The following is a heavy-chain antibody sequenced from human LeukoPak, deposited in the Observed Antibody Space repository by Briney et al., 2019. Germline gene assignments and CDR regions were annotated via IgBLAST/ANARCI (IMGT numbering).Heavy chain of an antibody. J-gene: IGHJ4*02. Sequence: SGGSLRLSCAASGFTFRSYAMQWVRQAPGKGLEWVSYITYNSGTIFYADSVKGRFTISRDKAKDSLYLQMSSLRDEDTAVYYCARDSGYSYADDYWGQGTLVFVSS. CDR2: ITYNSGTI. CDR1: GFTFRSYA. V-gene: IGHV3-48*02. CDR3: ARDSGYSYADDY. D-gene: IGHD5-18*01.